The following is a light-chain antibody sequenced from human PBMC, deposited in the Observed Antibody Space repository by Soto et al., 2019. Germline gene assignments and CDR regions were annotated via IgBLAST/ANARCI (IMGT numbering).Light chain of an antibody. CDR2: GAS. V-gene: IGKV3-15*01. Sequence: EIVMTQSPATLSVSPGERATLSCRASQSVSSNLAWYQQKPGQAPRLLIYGASTRATGITARFSGSGSGTEFTLTISSLQSEAFAFYYCQQSNNWPQTFGQGTKVDIK. CDR3: QQSNNWPQT. J-gene: IGKJ1*01. CDR1: QSVSSN.